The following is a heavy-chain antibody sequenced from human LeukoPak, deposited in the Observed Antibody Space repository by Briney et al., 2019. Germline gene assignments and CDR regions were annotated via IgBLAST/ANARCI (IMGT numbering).Heavy chain of an antibody. CDR1: GFTFSSYW. D-gene: IGHD3-22*01. J-gene: IGHJ3*02. Sequence: GGSLRLSCAASGFTFSSYWMSWVRQAPGKGLEWVASIKHDGSEKYYVDSVKGRFTISRDNARKSLYLQMNSLRAEDTAVYYCARETPYYYDSSDAFDIWGQGTMVTVSS. CDR3: ARETPYYYDSSDAFDI. V-gene: IGHV3-7*03. CDR2: IKHDGSEK.